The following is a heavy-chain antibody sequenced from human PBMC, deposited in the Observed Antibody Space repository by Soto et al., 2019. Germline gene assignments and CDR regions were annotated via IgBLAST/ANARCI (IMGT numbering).Heavy chain of an antibody. V-gene: IGHV1-69*02. CDR3: AIVASNPYYYDSSGYYDGPGLFDY. D-gene: IGHD3-22*01. J-gene: IGHJ4*01. CDR1: GGTFSSYT. CDR2: IIPILGIA. Sequence: SVKVSCKASGGTFSSYTISWVRQAPGQGLEWMGRIIPILGIANYAQKFQGRVTITTDKSTSTANMEMSSMRSEDTAVFYCAIVASNPYYYDSSGYYDGPGLFDYWGQ.